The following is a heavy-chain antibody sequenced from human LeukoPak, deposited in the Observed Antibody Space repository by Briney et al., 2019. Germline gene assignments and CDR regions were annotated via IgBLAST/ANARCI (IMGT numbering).Heavy chain of an antibody. J-gene: IGHJ4*02. CDR1: GFTLSRYG. CDR3: AKVVTGYCSSTSCPFDS. CDR2: IRYDGSKK. V-gene: IGHV3-30*02. Sequence: VGCLRLSCAASGFTLSRYGMDWVRQAPGKGVEWVAYIRYDGSKKNYADSVKGGFTIYRENTKNTLYIQKSSVREEETAVYYCAKVVTGYCSSTSCPFDSWGQGTLVTVSS. D-gene: IGHD2-2*01.